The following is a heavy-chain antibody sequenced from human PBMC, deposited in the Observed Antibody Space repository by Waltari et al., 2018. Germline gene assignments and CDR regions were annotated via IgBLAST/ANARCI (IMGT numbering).Heavy chain of an antibody. V-gene: IGHV3-21*06. CDR2: ITSSIVYI. CDR3: AKDDAYYDMNV. Sequence: EVQLVESGGALVKPGGSLRLSCAASGFAFSKFTMNWVRQAPGKGLEWVSSITSSIVYIYYADSVKGRFTVSRDNAKDSVYLQMNSLRAEDSGVYYCAKDDAYYDMNVWGTGTTVTVSS. D-gene: IGHD2-15*01. J-gene: IGHJ6*03. CDR1: GFAFSKFT.